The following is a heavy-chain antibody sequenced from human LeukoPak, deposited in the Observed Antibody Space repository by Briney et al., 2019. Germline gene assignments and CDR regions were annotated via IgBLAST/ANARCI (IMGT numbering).Heavy chain of an antibody. CDR2: ISGDGGST. CDR1: GFTFDDYA. J-gene: IGHJ4*02. Sequence: GGSLRLSCAASGFTFDDYAMHWGRQAPGKGLEWVSLISGDGGSTYYADSAKGRFTISRDNSKNSLYLQMNSLRTEDTALYYCANGGDSSSWFSFDYWGQGTLVTVSS. CDR3: ANGGDSSSWFSFDY. D-gene: IGHD6-13*01. V-gene: IGHV3-43*02.